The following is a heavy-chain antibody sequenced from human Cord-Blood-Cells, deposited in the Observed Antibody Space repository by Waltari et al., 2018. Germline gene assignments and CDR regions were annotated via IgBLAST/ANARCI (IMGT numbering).Heavy chain of an antibody. V-gene: IGHV4-39*01. CDR1: GGSISSSSYY. CDR3: ARGAVAGTVFDY. Sequence: QLQLQESGPGLVKPSETLSLTCTVSGGSISSSSYYWGWIRQPPGKGLEWIGGIYYSGSTYYNPALKRRVTISVDTSKSQFSLRLSSVTAADTAVYYCARGAVAGTVFDYWGQGTLVTVSS. CDR2: IYYSGST. D-gene: IGHD6-19*01. J-gene: IGHJ4*02.